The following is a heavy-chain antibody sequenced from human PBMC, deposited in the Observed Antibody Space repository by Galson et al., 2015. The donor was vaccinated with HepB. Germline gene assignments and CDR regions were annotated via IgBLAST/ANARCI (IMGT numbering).Heavy chain of an antibody. Sequence: SLRLSCAASGFTFSSYSMNWVRQAPGKGLEWVSFISSSTTIYYADSVKGRFTISRDDAKNSLDLQMSSLRAEDTAVYYCARGSGPTGNHYWYFDLWGRGTLVTVSS. CDR1: GFTFSSYS. J-gene: IGHJ2*01. V-gene: IGHV3-48*04. CDR3: ARGSGPTGNHYWYFDL. CDR2: ISSSTTI. D-gene: IGHD1-14*01.